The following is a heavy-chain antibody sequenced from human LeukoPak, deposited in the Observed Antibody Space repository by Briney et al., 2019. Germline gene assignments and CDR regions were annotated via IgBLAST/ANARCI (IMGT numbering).Heavy chain of an antibody. Sequence: ASVKVSCKASGYTFASYAMHWVRQAPGQRLEWMGWINAGNGNTKYSQKFQGRVTITRDTSASTAYMELSSLRSEDTAVYYCARVSSGWYYFDYWGQGTLATVSS. D-gene: IGHD6-19*01. J-gene: IGHJ4*02. CDR3: ARVSSGWYYFDY. V-gene: IGHV1-3*01. CDR1: GYTFASYA. CDR2: INAGNGNT.